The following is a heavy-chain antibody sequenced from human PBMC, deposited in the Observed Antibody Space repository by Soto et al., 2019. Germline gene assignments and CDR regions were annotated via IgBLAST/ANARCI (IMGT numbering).Heavy chain of an antibody. J-gene: IGHJ4*02. CDR3: ARERSIAAAGSLGY. CDR1: GYTFTSYD. D-gene: IGHD6-13*01. CDR2: MNPNSGNT. Sequence: QVQLVQSGAEVKKPGASVKVSCKASGYTFTSYDINWVRQATGQGLEWMGWMNPNSGNTGYAQTFQGRVTMTRNTSIRTAYMELSSLRSEDAAVYYCARERSIAAAGSLGYWVQGTLVTVSS. V-gene: IGHV1-8*01.